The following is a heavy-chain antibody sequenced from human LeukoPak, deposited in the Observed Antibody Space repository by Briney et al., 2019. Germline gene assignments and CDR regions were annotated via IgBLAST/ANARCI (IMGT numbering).Heavy chain of an antibody. D-gene: IGHD2-15*01. CDR2: TKEDGSGS. J-gene: IGHJ4*02. V-gene: IGHV3-7*01. CDR3: AKGGVVGTRYYFDS. CDR1: GFSFSYYW. Sequence: GGSLRLSCAASGFSFSYYWMSWVRQAPGKGLEWVANTKEDGSGSSYVDSVKGRFTISRDNAKNSLYLQMNSLRAEDAAVYYCAKGGVVGTRYYFDSWGQGTLVTVSS.